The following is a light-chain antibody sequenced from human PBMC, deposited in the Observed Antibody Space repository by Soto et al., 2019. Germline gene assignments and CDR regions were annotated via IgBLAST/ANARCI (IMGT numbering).Light chain of an antibody. V-gene: IGLV2-23*01. CDR3: CSYAGSSTFYV. J-gene: IGLJ1*01. CDR1: SSDVGSYNL. Sequence: QSVLTQPASVSGSPGQSITISCAGTSSDVGSYNLVSWYQQHPGKAPKLMIYEANKRPSGVSNRFSGSKSANTASLTISGLQAEDEAYYYCCSYAGSSTFYVFGTGTKVTVL. CDR2: EAN.